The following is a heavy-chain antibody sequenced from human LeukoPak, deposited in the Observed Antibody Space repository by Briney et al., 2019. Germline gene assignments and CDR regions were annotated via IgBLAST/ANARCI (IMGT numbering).Heavy chain of an antibody. V-gene: IGHV3-30*03. CDR3: ARDREYDFWSGYLSYWFDP. J-gene: IGHJ5*02. CDR2: ISYDGSNK. D-gene: IGHD3-3*01. Sequence: GGSLRLSCAASGFTFSSYGMHWVRQAPGKGLEWVAVISYDGSNKYYADSVKGRFTISRDNSKNTLYLQMNSLRAEDTAVYYCARDREYDFWSGYLSYWFDPWGQGTLVTVSS. CDR1: GFTFSSYG.